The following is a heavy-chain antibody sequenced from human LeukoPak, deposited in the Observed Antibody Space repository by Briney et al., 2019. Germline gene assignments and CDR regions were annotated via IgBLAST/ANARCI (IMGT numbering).Heavy chain of an antibody. V-gene: IGHV1-46*01. CDR2: INPSGGST. CDR3: ARDLATPGYSSSWGYFDY. D-gene: IGHD6-13*01. Sequence: ASVKVSCKASGYTFTSYYMHWVRQAPGQGLEWMGIINPSGGSTSYAQKYQCRVTMTRDMSTSTVYMELSSLRSEDTAVYYCARDLATPGYSSSWGYFDYWGQGTLVTVSS. J-gene: IGHJ4*02. CDR1: GYTFTSYY.